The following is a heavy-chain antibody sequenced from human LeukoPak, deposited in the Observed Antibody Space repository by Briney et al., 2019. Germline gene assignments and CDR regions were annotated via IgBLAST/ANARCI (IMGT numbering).Heavy chain of an antibody. J-gene: IGHJ3*02. CDR1: GFTFSSCG. V-gene: IGHV3-23*01. CDR3: AKDYDRSAFDI. D-gene: IGHD3-22*01. Sequence: GGSLRLSCAASGFTFSSCGMSWVRQAPGKGQEWVSALSDSGGSTFYADSVKGRFAISRDNSKNTLYLQMNSLRAEDTAIYYCAKDYDRSAFDIWGQGTMVTVSS. CDR2: LSDSGGST.